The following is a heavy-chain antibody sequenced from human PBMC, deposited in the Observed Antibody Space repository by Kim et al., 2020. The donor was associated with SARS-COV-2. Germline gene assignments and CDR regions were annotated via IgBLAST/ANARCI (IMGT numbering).Heavy chain of an antibody. CDR1: GGSISSGGYY. J-gene: IGHJ5*02. CDR2: IYYSGST. V-gene: IGHV4-31*03. D-gene: IGHD6-19*01. CDR3: ARAYSSSWYSSGWYVPRGCDWFDP. Sequence: SETLSLTCTVSGGSISSGGYYWSWIRQHPGKGLEWIGYIYYSGSTYYNPSLKSRVTISVDTSKNQFSLKLSSVTAADTAVYYCARAYSSSWYSSGWYVPRGCDWFDPWGQGTLVTVSS.